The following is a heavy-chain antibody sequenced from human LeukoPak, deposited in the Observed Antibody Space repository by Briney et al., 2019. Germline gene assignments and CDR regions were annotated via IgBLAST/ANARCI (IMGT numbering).Heavy chain of an antibody. CDR3: ARRAINSVMFDY. V-gene: IGHV4-59*08. Sequence: SETLSLTCAVSGDSISTYYWSWIRQPPGKGLKWVGYIHYSGSTNYNPSLRSRVTISVDTSKNQFSLKLSSASAADTAVYFCARRAINSVMFDYWGQGTLVTVSS. CDR1: GDSISTYY. CDR2: IHYSGST. D-gene: IGHD3-16*01. J-gene: IGHJ4*02.